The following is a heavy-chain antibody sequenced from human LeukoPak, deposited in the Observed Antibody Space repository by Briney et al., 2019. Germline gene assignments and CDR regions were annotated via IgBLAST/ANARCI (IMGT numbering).Heavy chain of an antibody. D-gene: IGHD2-2*01. V-gene: IGHV3-48*04. CDR2: ISSGSDAI. CDR1: GFTFSSYS. J-gene: IGHJ6*03. CDR3: ARDSSTWPYYYMDV. Sequence: GGSLRLSCAASGFTFSSYSMSWVRQAPGKGLECVSYISSGSDAIDYAESVKGRFTISRDDAKNSLLLEMNSLRAEDTAVYYCARDSSTWPYYYMDVWGKGTTVTVSS.